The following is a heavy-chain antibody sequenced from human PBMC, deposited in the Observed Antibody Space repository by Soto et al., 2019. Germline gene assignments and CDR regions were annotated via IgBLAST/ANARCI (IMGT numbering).Heavy chain of an antibody. CDR1: GCTFRSYA. J-gene: IGHJ6*02. CDR2: IIPIFGTA. Sequence: SVKVSCKASGCTFRSYAISWVRQAPGQGLEWMGGIIPIFGTANYAQKFQGRVTITADESTSTAYMELSSLRSEDTAVYYCATGQLVHHGMDVWGQGTTVTVSS. CDR3: ATGQLVHHGMDV. V-gene: IGHV1-69*13. D-gene: IGHD6-6*01.